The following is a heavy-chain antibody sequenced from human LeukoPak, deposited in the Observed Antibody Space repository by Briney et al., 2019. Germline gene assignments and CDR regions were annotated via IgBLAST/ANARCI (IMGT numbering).Heavy chain of an antibody. CDR2: ISTYNGNT. J-gene: IGHJ5*02. D-gene: IGHD2-2*01. CDR1: GYTFTSYG. V-gene: IGHV1-18*01. Sequence: GASVKVSCRASGYTFTSYGISWVRQAPGQGLEWLGWISTYNGNTNYAQMLQGRITMTTDTSTSTAYMELRSLRSDETAVYYCPSGTPLSSPHPRGYLVSPSPPWAPGTSATVSS. CDR3: PSGTPLSSPHPRGYLVSPSPP.